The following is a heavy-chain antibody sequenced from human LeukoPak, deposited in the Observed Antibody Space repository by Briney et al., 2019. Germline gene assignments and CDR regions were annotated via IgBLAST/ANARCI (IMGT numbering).Heavy chain of an antibody. V-gene: IGHV3-23*01. CDR3: AKYAPPTTVVTRFFDY. CDR1: GFTFSSYA. CDR2: IGRYGGDI. J-gene: IGHJ4*02. D-gene: IGHD4-23*01. Sequence: GGSLRLSCAASGFTFSSYAMTWVRQAPGKGLEWVSVIGRYGGDIQYADSVKGRFTISRDNSENTLYLQMNSLRAEDTAVYYCAKYAPPTTVVTRFFDYWGQGTLVTVSS.